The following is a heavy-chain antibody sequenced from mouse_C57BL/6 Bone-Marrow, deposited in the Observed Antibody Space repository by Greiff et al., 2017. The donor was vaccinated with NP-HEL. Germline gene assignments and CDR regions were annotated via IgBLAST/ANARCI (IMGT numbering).Heavy chain of an antibody. D-gene: IGHD1-1*01. CDR1: GFTFSDYY. V-gene: IGHV5-12*01. CDR2: ISNGGGST. Sequence: DVMLVESGGGLVQPGGSLKLSCAASGFTFSDYYMYWVRQTPEKRLEWVAYISNGGGSTYYPDTVKGRFTISIDNAKNTLYLQMSRLKSEDTAMYYCARHSGSSYEDWYFDVWGTGTTVTVSS. CDR3: ARHSGSSYEDWYFDV. J-gene: IGHJ1*03.